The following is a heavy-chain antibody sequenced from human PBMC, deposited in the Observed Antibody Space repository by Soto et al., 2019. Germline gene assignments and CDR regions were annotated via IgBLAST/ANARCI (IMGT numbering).Heavy chain of an antibody. CDR2: ISGSGDNT. CDR3: AKQNTIYGLNNDFYYYGMDF. Sequence: GGSLRLSCAASGFTFSAYAMSWVRQAPGEGLDWVSVISGSGDNTYYADSVKGRFTISRDNSKNTLYLQRSSLRAEDTAVYFCAKQNTIYGLNNDFYYYGMDFWGQGTRVTVSS. D-gene: IGHD3-3*01. CDR1: GFTFSAYA. V-gene: IGHV3-23*01. J-gene: IGHJ6*02.